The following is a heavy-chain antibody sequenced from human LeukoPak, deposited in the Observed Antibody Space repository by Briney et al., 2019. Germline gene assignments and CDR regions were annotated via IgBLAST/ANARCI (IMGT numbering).Heavy chain of an antibody. D-gene: IGHD5-18*01. J-gene: IGHJ6*02. Sequence: PGRSLRLSCTVSGFTFGDHAMSWVRQAPGKGLEWVGFIRSKTYGGTTEYAGSVKGRFIISRDDSTSIAYLQMNILKTEDTAMYYCTRGPIQLWLYHGMDVWGQGTTVTVSS. CDR3: TRGPIQLWLYHGMDV. CDR1: GFTFGDHA. V-gene: IGHV3-49*04. CDR2: IRSKTYGGTT.